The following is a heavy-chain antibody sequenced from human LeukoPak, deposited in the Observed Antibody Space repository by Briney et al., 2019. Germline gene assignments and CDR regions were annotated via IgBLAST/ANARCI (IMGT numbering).Heavy chain of an antibody. CDR1: GYTFTSYA. V-gene: IGHV1-3*01. CDR2: INAGNGNT. Sequence: ASVKVSCKASGYTFTSYAMHWVRQAPGQRLEWMGWINAGNGNTKYSQKFQGRATITRDTSASTAYMELSSLRSEDTAVYYCARLTMVRGADYWGQGTLVTVSS. D-gene: IGHD3-10*01. J-gene: IGHJ4*02. CDR3: ARLTMVRGADY.